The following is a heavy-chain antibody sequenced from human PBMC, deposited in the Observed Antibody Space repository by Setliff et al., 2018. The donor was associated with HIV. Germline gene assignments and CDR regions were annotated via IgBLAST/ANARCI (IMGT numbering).Heavy chain of an antibody. V-gene: IGHV4-59*01. J-gene: IGHJ4*02. CDR3: VRGVRNFWSGDDVEYYFDY. Sequence: SETLSLTCTVSGGSISGYYWSWIRQPPGKGLEYIGSIFFTGNTIYNPSLKARVTLSVDMSKNQVFLRLSSVTAADTAVYYCVRGVRNFWSGDDVEYYFDYWGQGTLVTVSS. CDR2: IFFTGNT. CDR1: GGSISGYY. D-gene: IGHD3-3*01.